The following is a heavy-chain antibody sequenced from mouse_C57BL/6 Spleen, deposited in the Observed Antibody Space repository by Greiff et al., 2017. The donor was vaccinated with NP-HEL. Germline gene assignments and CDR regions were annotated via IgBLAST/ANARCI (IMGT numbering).Heavy chain of an antibody. CDR2: IYPRSGNT. J-gene: IGHJ2*01. Sequence: QVQLQQSGAELARPGASVKLSCKASGYTFTSYGISWVKQRTGQGLEWIGEIYPRSGNTYYNQKFKGKATLTADTSSSTAYMQLRSLTSEDSAVYFWARRGRVVSYFDDWGQGTTLTVSS. V-gene: IGHV1-81*01. CDR1: GYTFTSYG. CDR3: ARRGRVVSYFDD. D-gene: IGHD1-1*01.